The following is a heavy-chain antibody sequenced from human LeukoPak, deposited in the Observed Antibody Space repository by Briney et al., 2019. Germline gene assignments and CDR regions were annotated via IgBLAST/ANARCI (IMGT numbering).Heavy chain of an antibody. CDR3: ANRSWGIAAAGTKFAFDI. CDR2: INPNSGGT. Sequence: ASVKVSCKASGYTFTGYYMHWVRQAPGQGLEWMGRINPNSGGTNYAQKFQGRVTMTRDTSISTAYMELSRLRSDDTAVYYCANRSWGIAAAGTKFAFDIWGQGTMVTVSS. J-gene: IGHJ3*02. CDR1: GYTFTGYY. D-gene: IGHD6-13*01. V-gene: IGHV1-2*06.